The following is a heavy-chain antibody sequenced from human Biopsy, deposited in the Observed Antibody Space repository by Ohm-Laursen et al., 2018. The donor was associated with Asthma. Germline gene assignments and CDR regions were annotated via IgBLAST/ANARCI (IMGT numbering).Heavy chain of an antibody. D-gene: IGHD3-10*01. Sequence: SETLSLTCTVSGGSVSTGSYYWSWIRQPPGKGLEWLGYTYYTGSDNYNPSLKSRVNISVDTSKNQFSLRLNSVTAADTAVYYCARGPNYHGSGRAPIGMDVWGQGTTVTVSS. J-gene: IGHJ6*02. CDR1: GGSVSTGSYY. V-gene: IGHV4-61*01. CDR2: TYYTGSD. CDR3: ARGPNYHGSGRAPIGMDV.